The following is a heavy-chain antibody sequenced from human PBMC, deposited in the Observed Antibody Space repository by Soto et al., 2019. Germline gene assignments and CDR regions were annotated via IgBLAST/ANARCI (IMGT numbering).Heavy chain of an antibody. V-gene: IGHV4-59*08. D-gene: IGHD5-12*01. CDR1: GGSMSSYY. CDR3: VRHGYSGYDWEHNWFDP. CDR2: IYYTGTT. J-gene: IGHJ5*02. Sequence: PSETLSLTCIVSGGSMSSYYWGWFRQPPGKGLEWIGYIYYTGTTTYHPSLKSRVTISIDTSRNQFSLKLSSVTAADTAVYFCVRHGYSGYDWEHNWFDPWGQGTLVTVSS.